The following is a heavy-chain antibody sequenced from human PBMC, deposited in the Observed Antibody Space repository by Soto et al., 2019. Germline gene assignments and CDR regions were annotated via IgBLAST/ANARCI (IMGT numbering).Heavy chain of an antibody. Sequence: GGPLRLSCAASEFTFSDYPMNWVRQAPGKGLEWVSSIRTISSAIYFADSVRGRFTISRDNARNSLYLQMTSLRDEDTAVYYCARETPSFDSWGQGTLVTVSS. D-gene: IGHD2-15*01. J-gene: IGHJ4*02. CDR1: EFTFSDYP. V-gene: IGHV3-48*02. CDR3: ARETPSFDS. CDR2: IRTISSAI.